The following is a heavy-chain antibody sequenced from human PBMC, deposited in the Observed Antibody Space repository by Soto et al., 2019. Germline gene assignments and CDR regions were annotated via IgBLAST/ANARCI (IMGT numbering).Heavy chain of an antibody. D-gene: IGHD3-9*01. CDR1: GFTCTSSA. CDR2: IVVGSGNT. J-gene: IGHJ6*02. V-gene: IGHV1-58*01. Sequence: SVKVSCKASGFTCTSSAVQWVRQARGQRLEWIGWIVVGSGNTNYAQKFQERVTITRDMSTSTAYMELSSLRSEDTAVYYCAAEAPDILTGYYLYYYGMDVWGQGTMVTVSS. CDR3: AAEAPDILTGYYLYYYGMDV.